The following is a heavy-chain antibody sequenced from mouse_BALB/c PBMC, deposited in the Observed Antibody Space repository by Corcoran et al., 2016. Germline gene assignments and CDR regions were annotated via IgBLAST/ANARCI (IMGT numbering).Heavy chain of an antibody. D-gene: IGHD2-4*01. J-gene: IGHJ3*01. Sequence: EVQLQQSGAELVKPGASVKMSCTASGFNIKDTYMHWVKQRPEQGLAWIGRIDPANGNTKYDPKFQGKATITADTSSNTAYLQLSSLTSEDTAVYYCARCYDYAWFAYWGQGTLVTVSA. CDR1: GFNIKDTY. CDR3: ARCYDYAWFAY. CDR2: IDPANGNT. V-gene: IGHV14-3*02.